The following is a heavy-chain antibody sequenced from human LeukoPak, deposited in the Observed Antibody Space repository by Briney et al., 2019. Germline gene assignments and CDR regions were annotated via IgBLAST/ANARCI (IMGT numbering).Heavy chain of an antibody. J-gene: IGHJ6*02. V-gene: IGHV1-69*04. CDR2: IIPILGIA. CDR1: GGAFSSYA. CDR3: ARGAATYYGRDV. Sequence: ASVKVSCKASGGAFSSYAISWVRQAPGQGLEWMGRIIPILGIANYSQKFQGRVTITAYKSTSTAYMELSSLRHEDTAVYYCARGAATYYGRDVWGQGTTVTVSS. D-gene: IGHD1-26*01.